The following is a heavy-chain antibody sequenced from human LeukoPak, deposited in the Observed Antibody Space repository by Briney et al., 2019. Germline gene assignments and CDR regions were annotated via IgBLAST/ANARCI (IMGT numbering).Heavy chain of an antibody. J-gene: IGHJ4*02. CDR2: IYHSGRA. D-gene: IGHD6-19*01. CDR3: ARGLYGSDSY. Sequence: PSETLSLTCAVSGGSISSDNWWIWVRQPPGKGLEWIGEIYHSGRANYNPSLKSRVNMSVDKSKNQFSLSLSSVTAADTAVYHCARGLYGSDSYWGQGNLVTVSS. V-gene: IGHV4-4*02. CDR1: GGSISSDNW.